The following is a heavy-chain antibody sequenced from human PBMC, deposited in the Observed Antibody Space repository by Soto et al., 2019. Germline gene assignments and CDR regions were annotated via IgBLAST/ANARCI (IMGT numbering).Heavy chain of an antibody. Sequence: VQLVESGGGLVKPGGSLRLSCAASGFIFATHTINWVRQAPGKGLDWVSSITGSGIYTRYADSVKGRFTISRDNAKASLYLQMNSLGAEDTAVYYCVKEGISNYNEYFDYWGQGTMVTVSS. D-gene: IGHD4-4*01. CDR1: GFIFATHT. CDR2: ITGSGIYT. J-gene: IGHJ4*02. V-gene: IGHV3-21*02. CDR3: VKEGISNYNEYFDY.